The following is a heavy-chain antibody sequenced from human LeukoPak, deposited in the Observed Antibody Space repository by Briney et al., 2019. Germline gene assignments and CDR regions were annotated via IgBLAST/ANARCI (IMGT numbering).Heavy chain of an antibody. V-gene: IGHV4-39*01. CDR2: IYYSGST. CDR1: GGSISSGSDY. D-gene: IGHD6-19*01. Sequence: PSETLSLTCTVSGGSISSGSDYWAWIRQPPGKGLQWIGSIYYSGSTFYIPSLKSRLTISVDTSKNQFSLKLNSVTAADTAVYYCAKAGSGWPPDWFDPWGQGTLVTVSS. J-gene: IGHJ5*02. CDR3: AKAGSGWPPDWFDP.